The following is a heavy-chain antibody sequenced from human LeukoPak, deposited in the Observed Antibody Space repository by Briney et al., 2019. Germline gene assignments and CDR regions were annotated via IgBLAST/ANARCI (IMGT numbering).Heavy chain of an antibody. CDR3: ARDPSPTSDILTGYYPQGAFDI. V-gene: IGHV4-61*01. Sequence: SETLSLTCTVSGGSVSSGSYYWSWIRQPPGKGLEWIGYIYYSGSTNYNPSLKSRVTISVDTSKNQFSLKLSSVTAADTAVYYCARDPSPTSDILTGYYPQGAFDIWGQGTMVTVSS. J-gene: IGHJ3*02. D-gene: IGHD3-9*01. CDR2: IYYSGST. CDR1: GGSVSSGSYY.